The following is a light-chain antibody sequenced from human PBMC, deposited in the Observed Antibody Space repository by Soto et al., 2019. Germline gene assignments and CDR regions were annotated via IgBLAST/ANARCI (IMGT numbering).Light chain of an antibody. CDR3: QQYNNWSPYT. J-gene: IGKJ2*01. CDR1: QSFSST. CDR2: GAS. Sequence: EIVMTQSPATLSVSPGERATLSCRASQSFSSTLAWYQQKPGQAPRLLIYGASTRATGIPARFSGSGSGTEFTLTISSLQSEDFAVYYCQQYNNWSPYTFGQGTKLEIK. V-gene: IGKV3-15*01.